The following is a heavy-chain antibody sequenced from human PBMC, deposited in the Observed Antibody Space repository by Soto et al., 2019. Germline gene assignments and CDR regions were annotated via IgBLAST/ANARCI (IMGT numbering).Heavy chain of an antibody. J-gene: IGHJ3*02. V-gene: IGHV3-53*01. CDR3: ARDQGDDSSPPGAFYI. CDR1: GFTVSSNY. D-gene: IGHD3-22*01. Sequence: EVQLVESGGGLIQPGGSLRLSCAASGFTVSSNYMSWVRQAPGKGLEWVSVIYSGGSTYYADSVKGRFTISRDNSKNTLDLKMNSLRAADTAVYYCARDQGDDSSPPGAFYICGQRTMVTVAS. CDR2: IYSGGST.